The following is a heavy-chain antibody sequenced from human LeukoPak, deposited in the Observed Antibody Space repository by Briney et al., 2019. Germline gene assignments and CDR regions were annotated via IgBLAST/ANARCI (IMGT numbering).Heavy chain of an antibody. CDR1: GFTFSSYA. J-gene: IGHJ4*02. Sequence: GGSLRLACAASGFTFSSYAMSWVRQAPGKGLEWVSAISGSGGSTYYADSVKGRFTISRDNSKSTLYLQMNSLRREDTALYYCEAVAGVFDYWGQGTLVTVSS. CDR2: ISGSGGST. V-gene: IGHV3-23*01. CDR3: EAVAGVFDY. D-gene: IGHD6-19*01.